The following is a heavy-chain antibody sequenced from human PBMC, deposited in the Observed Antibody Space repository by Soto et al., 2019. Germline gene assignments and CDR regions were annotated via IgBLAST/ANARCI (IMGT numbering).Heavy chain of an antibody. V-gene: IGHV3-33*01. CDR1: GFTFSSYG. CDR2: IWYDGSNK. J-gene: IGHJ6*02. D-gene: IGHD6-13*01. CDR3: ARALHIAAAGYYYYYGMDV. Sequence: GGSLRLSCAASGFTFSSYGMHWVRQAPGKGLEWVAVIWYDGSNKYYADSVKGRFTISRDNSKNTLYLQMNSLRAEDTAVYYCARALHIAAAGYYYYYGMDVWGQGTTVTVSS.